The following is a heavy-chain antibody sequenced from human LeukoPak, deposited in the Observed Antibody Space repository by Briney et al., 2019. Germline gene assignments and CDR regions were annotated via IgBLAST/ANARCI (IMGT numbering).Heavy chain of an antibody. CDR2: IYYSGST. CDR1: GGSISSSSYY. J-gene: IGHJ3*02. D-gene: IGHD3-22*01. Sequence: SETLSLTCTVSGGSISSSSYYWGWIRQPPGKGLEWIGSIYYSGSTYYKPSLKSRVTIFVDTSKNQFSLKLSSVTAADTAVYYCARHVDYYEGDYSDSTGYPTYAFDIWGQGTMVTVSS. CDR3: ARHVDYYEGDYSDSTGYPTYAFDI. V-gene: IGHV4-39*01.